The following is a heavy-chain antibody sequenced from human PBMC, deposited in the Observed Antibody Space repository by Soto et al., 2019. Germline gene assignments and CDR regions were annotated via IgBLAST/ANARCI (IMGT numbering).Heavy chain of an antibody. V-gene: IGHV3-23*01. CDR3: AKLGGKRDQKTEKNWFDP. J-gene: IGHJ5*02. D-gene: IGHD3-16*01. CDR1: GFTFSSYA. CDR2: ISGSGGST. Sequence: GGSLRLSCAASGFTFSSYAMSWVRQAPGKGLEWVSAISGSGGSTYYADSVKGRFTISRDNSKNTLYLQMNSLRAEDTAVYYCAKLGGKRDQKTEKNWFDPWGQGTLVTVSS.